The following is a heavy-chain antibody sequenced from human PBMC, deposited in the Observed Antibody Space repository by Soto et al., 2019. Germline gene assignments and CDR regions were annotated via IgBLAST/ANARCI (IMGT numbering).Heavy chain of an antibody. CDR1: GFSLNTGGLG. V-gene: IGHV2-5*02. Sequence: QITLKESGPTLVKPTQTLTLTCTFSGFSLNTGGLGVGWIRQPPGKALEWLALIYWDDDKRYSPSLKSRLSITKDTSNNQVVLTMTNMDPVDTATYYCTPSRCGGDCLRSYSSHYYYGMDVWGQGTTVTVSS. CDR3: TPSRCGGDCLRSYSSHYYYGMDV. CDR2: IYWDDDK. D-gene: IGHD2-21*02. J-gene: IGHJ6*02.